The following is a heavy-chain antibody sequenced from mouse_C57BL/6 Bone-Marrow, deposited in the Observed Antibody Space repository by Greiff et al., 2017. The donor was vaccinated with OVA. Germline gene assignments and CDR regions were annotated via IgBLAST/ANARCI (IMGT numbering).Heavy chain of an antibody. CDR3: AREDYYGSSYVDFAY. J-gene: IGHJ3*01. CDR1: GYTFTSYW. Sequence: QVQLQQPGAEPVKPGASVKLSCKASGYTFTSYWMQWVKQRPGQGLEWIGEIDPSDSYTNYNQKFKGKATLTVDTSSSTAYMQLSSLTSEDSAVYYCAREDYYGSSYVDFAYWGQGTLVTVSA. D-gene: IGHD1-1*01. CDR2: IDPSDSYT. V-gene: IGHV1-50*01.